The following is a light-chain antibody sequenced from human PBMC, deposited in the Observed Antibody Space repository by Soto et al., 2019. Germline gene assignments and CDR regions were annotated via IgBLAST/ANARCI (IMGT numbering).Light chain of an antibody. Sequence: QSALTQPPSASGSPGQSLTISCTGTSTDVGNYNYVSWYQQHPGKAPKLMISDVNRRPSGVPDRFSGSKSGNTASLTVSELQAEDEADYYCSSYAGSNNLVFGGGTKVTVL. CDR2: DVN. CDR3: SSYAGSNNLV. V-gene: IGLV2-8*01. J-gene: IGLJ2*01. CDR1: STDVGNYNY.